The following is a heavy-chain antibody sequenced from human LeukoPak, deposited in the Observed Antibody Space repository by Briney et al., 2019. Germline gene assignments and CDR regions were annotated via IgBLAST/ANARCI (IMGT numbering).Heavy chain of an antibody. CDR3: AKDPGRSEWELLNAFDI. CDR2: ISYDGSNK. J-gene: IGHJ3*02. Sequence: PGSSLRLSCAASGFTFSSYGMHWVRQAPGKGLEWVAVISYDGSNKYYADSVKGRFTISRDNSKNTLYLQMNSLRAEDTAVYYCAKDPGRSEWELLNAFDIWGQGTVVTVSS. V-gene: IGHV3-30*18. CDR1: GFTFSSYG. D-gene: IGHD1-26*01.